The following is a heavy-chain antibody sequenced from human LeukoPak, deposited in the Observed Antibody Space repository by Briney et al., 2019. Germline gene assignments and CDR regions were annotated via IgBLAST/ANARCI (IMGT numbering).Heavy chain of an antibody. J-gene: IGHJ4*02. CDR2: ISAYNGNT. Sequence: ASVKVSCKASGYTFTSYGISWVRQAPGQGLEWMGWISAYNGNTNYAQKLQGRVTMTTGTSTSSAYMELRSLRSDDTAVYYCARDIQPPRTFDYWGQGTLVTVSS. V-gene: IGHV1-18*01. D-gene: IGHD5-18*01. CDR3: ARDIQPPRTFDY. CDR1: GYTFTSYG.